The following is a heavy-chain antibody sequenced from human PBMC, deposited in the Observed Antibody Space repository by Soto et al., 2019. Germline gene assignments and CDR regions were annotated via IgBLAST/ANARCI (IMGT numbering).Heavy chain of an antibody. V-gene: IGHV3-48*01. CDR2: ISSSSSTI. CDR3: ARIQMAYGDMRDYYDYYMDV. J-gene: IGHJ6*03. Sequence: GGSLRLSCAASGFTFSSYSMNWVRQAPGKGLEWVSYISSSSSTIYYADSVKGRFTISRDNAKNSLYLQMNSLRAEDTAVYYCARIQMAYGDMRDYYDYYMDVWGKGTTVTVSS. D-gene: IGHD4-17*01. CDR1: GFTFSSYS.